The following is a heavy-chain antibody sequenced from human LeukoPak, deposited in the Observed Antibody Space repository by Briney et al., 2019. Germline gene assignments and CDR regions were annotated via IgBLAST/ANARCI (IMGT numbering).Heavy chain of an antibody. J-gene: IGHJ4*02. CDR1: GFTFSSYA. D-gene: IGHD1-7*01. V-gene: IGHV3-23*01. CDR3: AKDHDWNYVGLFDY. CDR2: ISGSGGST. Sequence: GGSLRLSCAASGFTFSSYAMSWVRQAPGQGLEWVSAISGSGGSTYYADSVKGRFTISRDNSKNTLYLQMNSLRAEDTAVYYCAKDHDWNYVGLFDYWGQGTLVTVSS.